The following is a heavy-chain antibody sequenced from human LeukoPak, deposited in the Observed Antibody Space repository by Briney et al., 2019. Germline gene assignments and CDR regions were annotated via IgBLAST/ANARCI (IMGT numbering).Heavy chain of an antibody. CDR2: IYTSGST. CDR3: ARVPQRSGPYYYYYMDV. Sequence: PSETLSLTCTVSGGSISSYYWSWIRQPPGKGLEWIGYIYTSGSTNYNPSLKSRVTISVDTSKDQFSLKLSSVTAADTAVYYCARVPQRSGPYYYYYMDVWGKGTTVTVSS. CDR1: GGSISSYY. D-gene: IGHD3-3*01. J-gene: IGHJ6*03. V-gene: IGHV4-4*09.